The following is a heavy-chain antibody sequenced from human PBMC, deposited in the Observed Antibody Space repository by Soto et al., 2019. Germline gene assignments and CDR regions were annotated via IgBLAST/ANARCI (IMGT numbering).Heavy chain of an antibody. CDR2: ISYDGSNQ. V-gene: IGHV3-30-3*01. CDR1: GFTLSSYA. CDR3: ARVTLEYTAEYFDC. D-gene: IGHD2-2*02. J-gene: IGHJ4*02. Sequence: GGSLRLSCAASGFTLSSYAMHWVRQAPGKGLEWVAAISYDGSNQYYADSVKGRFTISRDNSKNTLYLQMNSLRAEDTAVYYCARVTLEYTAEYFDCWGQGTLVTVSS.